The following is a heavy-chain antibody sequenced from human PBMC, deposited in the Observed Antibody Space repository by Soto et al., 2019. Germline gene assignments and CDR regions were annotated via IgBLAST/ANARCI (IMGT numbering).Heavy chain of an antibody. J-gene: IGHJ6*02. D-gene: IGHD6-19*01. CDR3: ARLWDIAVAEAVGDFGMDV. Sequence: EVQLVESGGGLVKPGGSLRLSCAASGFTFSNAWMSWVRQAPGKGLEWVGRIKSKTDGGTTDYAAPVKGRFTISRDNSKNTLYLQMNSLRAEDTAVYYCARLWDIAVAEAVGDFGMDVWGQGTTVTVSS. V-gene: IGHV3-15*01. CDR1: GFTFSNAW. CDR2: IKSKTDGGTT.